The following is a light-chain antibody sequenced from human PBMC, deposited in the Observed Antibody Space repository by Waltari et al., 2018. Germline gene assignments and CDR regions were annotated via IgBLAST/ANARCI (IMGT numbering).Light chain of an antibody. J-gene: IGKJ4*01. V-gene: IGKV1-5*03. Sequence: DIRMTQSTSTLSASAGDRVIIACRASQSISKWLAWYQQKPGKAPKLLIYEASTLQSWVPSRFSGTGSGTDFTLTISSLQPDDFATYCQQYNSYSLLTFGGGTKVEIK. CDR1: QSISKW. CDR3: QQYNSYSLLT. CDR2: EAS.